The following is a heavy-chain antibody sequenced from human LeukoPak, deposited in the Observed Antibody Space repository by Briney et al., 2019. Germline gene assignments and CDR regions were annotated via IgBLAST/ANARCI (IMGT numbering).Heavy chain of an antibody. V-gene: IGHV4-4*02. CDR2: IYHSGST. CDR3: ARDGVRVAGTVWFDP. Sequence: SETLSLTCAVSGGSISRSNWWSWVRQPPGKGLEWIGEIYHSGSTNYNPSLKSRVTISVDKSKNQFSLRLSSVTAADTAVYYCARDGVRVAGTVWFDPWGQGTLVTVSS. D-gene: IGHD6-19*01. CDR1: GGSISRSNW. J-gene: IGHJ5*02.